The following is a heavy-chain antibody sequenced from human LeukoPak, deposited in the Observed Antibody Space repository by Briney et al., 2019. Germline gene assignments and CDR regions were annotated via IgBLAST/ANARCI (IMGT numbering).Heavy chain of an antibody. Sequence: GGSLRLSCAASGFTFSSYAMSWVRQAPGKGLEWVSAISGSGGSTYYADSVKGRFTISRDNAKNSLYLQMNSLRAEDTAVYYCARAGSDPNYYYYMDVWGKGTTVTVSS. CDR2: ISGSGGST. CDR3: ARAGSDPNYYYYMDV. V-gene: IGHV3-23*01. D-gene: IGHD1-14*01. CDR1: GFTFSSYA. J-gene: IGHJ6*03.